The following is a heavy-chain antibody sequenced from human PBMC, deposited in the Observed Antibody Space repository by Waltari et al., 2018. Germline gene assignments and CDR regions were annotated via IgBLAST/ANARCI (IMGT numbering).Heavy chain of an antibody. CDR1: GGSFRGYY. CDR3: ARDYYGSGSPLNGMDV. Sequence: QVQLQQWGAGLLKPSETLSLTCAVYGGSFRGYYWSWIRQPPGKGLEWIGEINHSGSTNYNPSLKSRVTISVDTSKNQFSLKLSSVTAADTAVYYCARDYYGSGSPLNGMDVWGQGTTVTVSS. V-gene: IGHV4-34*01. J-gene: IGHJ6*02. D-gene: IGHD3-10*01. CDR2: INHSGST.